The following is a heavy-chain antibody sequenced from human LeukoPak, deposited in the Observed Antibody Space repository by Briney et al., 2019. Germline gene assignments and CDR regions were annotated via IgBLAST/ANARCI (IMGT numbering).Heavy chain of an antibody. J-gene: IGHJ6*04. V-gene: IGHV4-4*07. CDR1: GGSITSYY. Sequence: PSETLSLTRTVSGGSITSYYWSWIRHPAGKGLEWSGRIYTSGSTNYNPSLKSRVTMSADTSKNQFSLMLSSVTAAETAVYYCAREQQPHWRYGMDVWGEGTTVTVSS. D-gene: IGHD6-13*01. CDR3: AREQQPHWRYGMDV. CDR2: IYTSGST.